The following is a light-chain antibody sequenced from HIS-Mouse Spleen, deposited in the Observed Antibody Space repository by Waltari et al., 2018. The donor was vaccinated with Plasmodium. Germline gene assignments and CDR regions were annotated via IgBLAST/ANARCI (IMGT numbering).Light chain of an antibody. V-gene: IGKV3-15*01. CDR3: QQYNNWSFT. CDR1: QSVSSN. CDR2: GAS. Sequence: EIVMTPSPATLSVSPGERTPLPCRASQSVSSNLAWYQQKPGQAPRLLIYGASTRAPGIPARFSGSGSGTEFTLTISSLQSEDFAVYYCQQYNNWSFTFGPGTKVDIK. J-gene: IGKJ3*01.